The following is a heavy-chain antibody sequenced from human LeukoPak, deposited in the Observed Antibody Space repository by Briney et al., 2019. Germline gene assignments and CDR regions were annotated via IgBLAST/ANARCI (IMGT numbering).Heavy chain of an antibody. D-gene: IGHD5-12*01. CDR2: ISGSGGGR. CDR3: AKDLDRGYDSGPDFDY. J-gene: IGHJ4*02. Sequence: GGSLRLSCAGSGFTFSSYVMSWVRQAPGKGLEWVSTISGSGGGRYYADSVKGRFTISRDNSKNTMYLQMNSLRAEDTAVYYCAKDLDRGYDSGPDFDYWGQGNLVTVSS. V-gene: IGHV3-23*01. CDR1: GFTFSSYV.